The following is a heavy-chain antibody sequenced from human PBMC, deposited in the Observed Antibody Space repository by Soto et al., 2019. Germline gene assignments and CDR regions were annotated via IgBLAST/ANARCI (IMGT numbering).Heavy chain of an antibody. D-gene: IGHD2-2*01. V-gene: IGHV3-23*01. CDR1: GFTFSTYS. Sequence: EVHLLESGGGLVQPGGSLRLSCAASGFTFSTYSMSWVRQAPGKGLEWVSFIRGSGGDTTSYADSVKGRFTISRDNAKNTVYLQMNSLRVEDTAVYYCAKASPAETSKEHYWGQGTLVTVSS. CDR3: AKASPAETSKEHY. J-gene: IGHJ4*02. CDR2: IRGSGGDTT.